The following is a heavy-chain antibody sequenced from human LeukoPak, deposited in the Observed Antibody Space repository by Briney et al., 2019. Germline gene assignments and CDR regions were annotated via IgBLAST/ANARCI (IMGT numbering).Heavy chain of an antibody. CDR2: ISSNGGST. J-gene: IGHJ4*02. D-gene: IGHD1-20*01. CDR3: VKDTPISGRWAGGSNDY. V-gene: IGHV3-64D*09. Sequence: GGSLRLSCSASGFTFSSYAMHWVRQAPGKGLEYVSAISSNGGSTYYADSVKGRFTISRDNSKNTLYLQMNSLRAEDTAVYYCVKDTPISGRWAGGSNDYWGQGTLVTVSS. CDR1: GFTFSSYA.